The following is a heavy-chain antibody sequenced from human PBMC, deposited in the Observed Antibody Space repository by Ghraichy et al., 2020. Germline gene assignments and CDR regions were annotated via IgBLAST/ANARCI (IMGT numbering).Heavy chain of an antibody. Sequence: GGSLRLSCAASEFTFSSYAMSWVRQAPGKGLEWVSAISGNGGSTYYADSVKGRFTISRDNSKNTLYLQMSSLRAEDTAIYYCAKEGDYYDSSGDFGTDAFDIWGQGTMVTVSS. CDR1: EFTFSSYA. J-gene: IGHJ3*02. CDR2: ISGNGGST. V-gene: IGHV3-23*01. D-gene: IGHD3-22*01. CDR3: AKEGDYYDSSGDFGTDAFDI.